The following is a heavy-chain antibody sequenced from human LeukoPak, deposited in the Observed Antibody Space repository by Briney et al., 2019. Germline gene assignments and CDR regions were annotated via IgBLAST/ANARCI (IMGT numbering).Heavy chain of an antibody. CDR2: IIPIFGTA. CDR3: ARGIDVVVVAASTGGYYYYGMDV. J-gene: IGHJ6*02. D-gene: IGHD2-15*01. V-gene: IGHV1-69*13. Sequence: ASVKVSCKASGGTFSSYAISWVRQAPGQGLEWMGGIIPIFGTANYAQKFQGRVTITADESTSTAYMELSSLRSEDTAVYYCARGIDVVVVAASTGGYYYYGMDVWAKGPRSPSP. CDR1: GGTFSSYA.